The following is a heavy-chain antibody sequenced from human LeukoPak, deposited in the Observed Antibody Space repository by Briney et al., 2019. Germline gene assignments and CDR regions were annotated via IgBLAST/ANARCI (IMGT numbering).Heavy chain of an antibody. CDR2: INPNSGGT. Sequence: GASVKVSCKASGYTFTGYYMHWVRQAPGQGLEWMGWINPNSGGTNYAQKFQGRVTMTTDTSISTAYMELSRLRSDDTAVYYCARTPQDLDYGSGYYYYYMDVWGKGTTVTISS. D-gene: IGHD3-10*01. J-gene: IGHJ6*03. V-gene: IGHV1-2*02. CDR3: ARTPQDLDYGSGYYYYYMDV. CDR1: GYTFTGYY.